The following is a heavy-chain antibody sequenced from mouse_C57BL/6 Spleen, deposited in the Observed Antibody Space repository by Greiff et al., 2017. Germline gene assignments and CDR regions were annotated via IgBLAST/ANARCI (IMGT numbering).Heavy chain of an antibody. J-gene: IGHJ3*01. CDR2: IRSKSSNYAT. CDR1: GFTFNTYA. Sequence: EVPLVESGGGLVQPKGSLKLSCAASGFTFNTYAMHWVRQAPGKGLEWVARIRSKSSNYATYYADSVKDRFTISRDDSQSMLYRQMNNLKTEDTAMDFCVREGTGPAWFADGGEGTLVTVSA. V-gene: IGHV10-3*01. CDR3: VREGTGPAWFAD. D-gene: IGHD4-1*01.